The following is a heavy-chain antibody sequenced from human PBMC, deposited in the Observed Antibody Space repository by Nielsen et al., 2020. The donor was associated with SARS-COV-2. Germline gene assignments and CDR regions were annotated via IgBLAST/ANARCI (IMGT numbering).Heavy chain of an antibody. CDR3: AGGAQIGRGYFDY. D-gene: IGHD3-10*01. J-gene: IGHJ4*02. V-gene: IGHV4-4*02. Sequence: WIRQPPGKGLEWIGEVYHSGATNYNPSLRSRVTLSTDKSRNQFSLKMIAMTAADTAVYYCAGGAQIGRGYFDYWGQGTLVTVSS. CDR2: VYHSGAT.